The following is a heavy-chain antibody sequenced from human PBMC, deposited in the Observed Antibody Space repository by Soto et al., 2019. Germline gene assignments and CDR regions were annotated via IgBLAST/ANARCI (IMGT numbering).Heavy chain of an antibody. Sequence: QVQLVQSGAEVKKPGSSVKVSCNVSGGTFNTFAISWVRQAPGQGLEWMGGIIPILGPAFYAQKFQGRVTITADKSTNAAYFELSSLRSEDTAVYYFARAAKRYFDYWGQGTLVTVSS. CDR3: ARAAKRYFDY. CDR1: GGTFNTFA. J-gene: IGHJ4*02. CDR2: IIPILGPA. V-gene: IGHV1-69*06.